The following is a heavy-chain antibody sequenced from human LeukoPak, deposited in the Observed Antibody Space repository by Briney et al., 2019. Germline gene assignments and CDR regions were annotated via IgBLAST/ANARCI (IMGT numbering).Heavy chain of an antibody. CDR1: GYSFTDYW. Sequence: GESLKISCKGSGYSFTDYWIGWARQMPGKGLEWMGIIYPGDSDTKYSPSFQGQVTISADKSISTAYLQWSSLKASDTAMYYCARTTVTTPFDPWGQGTLVTVSS. D-gene: IGHD4-17*01. CDR3: ARTTVTTPFDP. CDR2: IYPGDSDT. V-gene: IGHV5-51*01. J-gene: IGHJ5*02.